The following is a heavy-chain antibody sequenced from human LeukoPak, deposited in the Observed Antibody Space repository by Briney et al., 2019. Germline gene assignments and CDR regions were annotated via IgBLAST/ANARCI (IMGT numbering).Heavy chain of an antibody. Sequence: AETLSLTCTVSGFSISSYYLSWIRQPPGKGLEWVGDIYYSGSTNYNPALKRRVTISVETSKNKFYLKLSSVTAADTAVYYCARASSSWYFDYWGQGTLVTVSS. CDR2: IYYSGST. J-gene: IGHJ4*02. D-gene: IGHD6-13*01. V-gene: IGHV4-59*01. CDR3: ARASSSWYFDY. CDR1: GFSISSYY.